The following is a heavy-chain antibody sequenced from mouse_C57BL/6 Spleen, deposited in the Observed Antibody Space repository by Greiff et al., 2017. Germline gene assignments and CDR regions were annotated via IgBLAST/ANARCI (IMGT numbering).Heavy chain of an antibody. V-gene: IGHV1-15*01. CDR3: VYYRPCYYAMDY. J-gene: IGHJ4*01. CDR1: GYTFTDYE. D-gene: IGHD1-1*01. Sequence: VQLQQPGAELVRPGASVTLSCKASGYTFTDYEMHWVKQTPVHGLEWIGAIDPETGGTAYNQKFKGKAILTADKSSSTAYMELRSLTSEDSADYYSVYYRPCYYAMDYWGQGTSVTVSS. CDR2: IDPETGGT.